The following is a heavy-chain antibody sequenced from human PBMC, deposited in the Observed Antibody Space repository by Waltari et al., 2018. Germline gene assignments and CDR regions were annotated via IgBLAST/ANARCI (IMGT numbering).Heavy chain of an antibody. D-gene: IGHD3-10*01. CDR2: IYSGGST. Sequence: EVQLLESGGGLVQPGGSLRLSCAASGFTFSSYAMSWVRQAPGKGLEWVSVIYSGGSTYYADSVKGRFTISRDNSKNTLYLQMNSLRAEDTAVYYCAKFPYGSGTDYFDYWGQGTLVTVSS. CDR1: GFTFSSYA. V-gene: IGHV3-23*03. CDR3: AKFPYGSGTDYFDY. J-gene: IGHJ4*02.